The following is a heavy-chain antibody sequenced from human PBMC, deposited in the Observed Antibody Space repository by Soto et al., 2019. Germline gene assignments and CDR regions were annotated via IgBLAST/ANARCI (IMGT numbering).Heavy chain of an antibody. CDR3: AKDIYSSSSGQDY. CDR2: ISWNGGNI. CDR1: GFTFDDYA. D-gene: IGHD6-6*01. J-gene: IGHJ4*02. Sequence: GGSLRLSCVASGFTFDDYAMHWVRQAPGKGLEWVSGISWNGGNIGYADSVKGRFTISRDNAKNSLFLQMNSLRADDTALYFCAKDIYSSSSGQDYWGQGTPVTVSS. V-gene: IGHV3-9*01.